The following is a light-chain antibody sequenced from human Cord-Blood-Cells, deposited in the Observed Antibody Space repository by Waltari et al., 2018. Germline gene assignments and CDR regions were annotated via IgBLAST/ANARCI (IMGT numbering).Light chain of an antibody. V-gene: IGLV2-23*02. Sequence: SALTQPASVSGSPGQSITISCTGTSSDDGSYNLVSWYQQHPGKAPNLMIYEVSKRPSGVSNRFSGSKSGNTASLTISGLQAEDEADYYCCAYAGSSTVFGGGTKLTVL. J-gene: IGLJ2*01. CDR3: CAYAGSSTV. CDR2: EVS. CDR1: SSDDGSYNL.